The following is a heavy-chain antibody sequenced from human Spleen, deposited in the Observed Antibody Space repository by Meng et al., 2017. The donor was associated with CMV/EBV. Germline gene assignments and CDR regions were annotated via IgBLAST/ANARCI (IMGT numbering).Heavy chain of an antibody. V-gene: IGHV3-33*01. Sequence: GGSLRLSCAASGFTFGTYGMHWVRQAPGKGLEWVAVVGYDGSNKSYADSVKGRFTISRDNAKNSLYLQMNSLRAEDTAVYYCARAHVLLWFGELSEYYGMDVWGQGTTVTVSS. CDR3: ARAHVLLWFGELSEYYGMDV. D-gene: IGHD3-10*01. CDR2: VGYDGSNK. CDR1: GFTFGTYG. J-gene: IGHJ6*02.